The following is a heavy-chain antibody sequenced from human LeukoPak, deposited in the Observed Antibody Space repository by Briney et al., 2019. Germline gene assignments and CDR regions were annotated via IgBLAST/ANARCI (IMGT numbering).Heavy chain of an antibody. CDR2: ISGSGGST. D-gene: IGHD2-21*01. CDR3: ARGRATYCFDY. Sequence: GGSLRLSCAASGFTFSSYAMSWVRQAPGKGLEWVSAISGSGGSTYYADSVKGRFTISRDNSKNTLYLQRSSLRAEDTAVYYCARGRATYCFDYWGQGTLVTVSS. CDR1: GFTFSSYA. J-gene: IGHJ4*02. V-gene: IGHV3-23*01.